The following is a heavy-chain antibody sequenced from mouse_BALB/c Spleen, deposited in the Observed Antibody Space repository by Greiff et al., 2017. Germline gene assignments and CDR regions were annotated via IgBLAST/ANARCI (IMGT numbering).Heavy chain of an antibody. D-gene: IGHD2-4*01. V-gene: IGHV7-3*02. CDR2: IRNKANGYTT. Sequence: EVHLVESGGGLVQPGGSLRLSCATSGFTFTDYYMSWVRQPPGKALEWLGFIRNKANGYTTEYSASVKGRFTISRDNSQSILYLQMNTLRAEDRATYYCARDGGLRRGVYCAMDYWGQGTSVTVSS. CDR1: GFTFTDYY. CDR3: ARDGGLRRGVYCAMDY. J-gene: IGHJ4*01.